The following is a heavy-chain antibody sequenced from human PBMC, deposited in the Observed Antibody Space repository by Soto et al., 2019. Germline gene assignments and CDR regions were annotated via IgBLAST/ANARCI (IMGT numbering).Heavy chain of an antibody. V-gene: IGHV3-33*01. CDR1: GFTFSSYG. CDR3: ARDRYGQLAGLDY. Sequence: GGSLRLSCAASGFTFSSYGMHWGRQAPGKGLEWVAVIWYDGSNKYYADSVKGRFTISRDNSKNTLYLQMNSLRAEDTAVYYCARDRYGQLAGLDYWGQGTLVTVS. CDR2: IWYDGSNK. J-gene: IGHJ4*02. D-gene: IGHD6-6*01.